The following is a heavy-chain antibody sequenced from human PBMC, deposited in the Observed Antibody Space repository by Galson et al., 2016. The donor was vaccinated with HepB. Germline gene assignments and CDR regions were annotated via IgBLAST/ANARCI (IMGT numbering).Heavy chain of an antibody. J-gene: IGHJ4*02. CDR1: GFTFSIYW. V-gene: IGHV3-7*03. Sequence: SLRLSCAASGFTFSIYWMSWVRQAPGKGLEWVANIKQDGSGKYYVDSVKGRFTISRDNAKNSLYLQMNSLRAEDTAVYYCARLWFLGWYVIDYWGQGTLVTVSS. CDR3: ARLWFLGWYVIDY. D-gene: IGHD3/OR15-3a*01. CDR2: IKQDGSGK.